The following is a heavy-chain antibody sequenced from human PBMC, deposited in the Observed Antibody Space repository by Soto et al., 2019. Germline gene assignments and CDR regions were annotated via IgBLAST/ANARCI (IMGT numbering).Heavy chain of an antibody. CDR1: GFTFNNYA. V-gene: IGHV3-23*01. Sequence: GSLRLSCAASGFTFNNYAMSWVRQTPGMGLEWVAIISGSGYSTVYAGSVKGRFTISRDKSRSTLFLQMNSLGVDDTAVYYCAKDLHSSGWYVNDYWGQGALVTVSS. J-gene: IGHJ4*02. CDR2: ISGSGYST. D-gene: IGHD6-19*01. CDR3: AKDLHSSGWYVNDY.